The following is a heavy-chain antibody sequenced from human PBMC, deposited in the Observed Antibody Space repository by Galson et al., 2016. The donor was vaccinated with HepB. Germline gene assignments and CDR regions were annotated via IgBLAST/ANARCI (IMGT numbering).Heavy chain of an antibody. J-gene: IGHJ4*02. Sequence: SLRLSCAASGFAFGSYWMSWVRQAPGKGLEWVANIKQDGSEKYFVDSVKGRSTISRDNAKNSLYLQMNSLRAEDTAVYYCAKGRGGVSIHWGQGTLVTVSS. CDR3: AKGRGGVSIH. V-gene: IGHV3-7*01. CDR2: IKQDGSEK. CDR1: GFAFGSYW. D-gene: IGHD3-10*01.